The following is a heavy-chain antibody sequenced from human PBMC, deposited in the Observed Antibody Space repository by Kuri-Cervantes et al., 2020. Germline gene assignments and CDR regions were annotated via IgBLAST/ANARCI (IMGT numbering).Heavy chain of an antibody. D-gene: IGHD5/OR15-5a*01. CDR2: ITWDGFST. J-gene: IGHJ3*02. V-gene: IGHV3-43D*04. CDR1: GFKFDDYA. Sequence: GETLKILRVVSGFKFDDYAIHWVRQGPGKSLEWVGLITWDGFSTLYADSVKGRLTISRDNYKNSVYLQMNSLRAEDTAVYYCASSSVQGDAFDIWGQGTMVTVSS. CDR3: ASSSVQGDAFDI.